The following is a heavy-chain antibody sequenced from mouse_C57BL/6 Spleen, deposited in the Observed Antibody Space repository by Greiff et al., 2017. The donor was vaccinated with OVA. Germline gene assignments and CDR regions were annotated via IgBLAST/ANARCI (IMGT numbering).Heavy chain of an antibody. Sequence: DVKLVESGGGLVKPGGSLKLSCAASGFTFSDYGMHWVRQAPEKGLEWVAYISSGSSTIYYADTVKGRFTISRDNAKNTLFLQMTSLRSEGTAMYDCAYGYDGFAYWGQGTLVTVSA. CDR1: GFTFSDYG. J-gene: IGHJ3*01. CDR3: AYGYDGFAY. D-gene: IGHD2-2*01. V-gene: IGHV5-17*01. CDR2: ISSGSSTI.